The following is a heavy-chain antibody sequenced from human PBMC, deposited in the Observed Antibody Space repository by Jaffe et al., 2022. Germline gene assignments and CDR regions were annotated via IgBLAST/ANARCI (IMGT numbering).Heavy chain of an antibody. CDR2: IIPIFGTA. CDR3: AMSSGYYGPFGGYAFDI. Sequence: QVQLVQSGAEVKKPGSSVKVSCKASGGTFSSYAISWVRQAPGQGLEWMGGIIPIFGTANYAQKFQGRVTITTDESTSTAYMELSSLRSEDTAVYYCAMSSGYYGPFGGYAFDIWGQGTMVTVSS. J-gene: IGHJ3*02. CDR1: GGTFSSYA. D-gene: IGHD3-22*01. V-gene: IGHV1-69*05.